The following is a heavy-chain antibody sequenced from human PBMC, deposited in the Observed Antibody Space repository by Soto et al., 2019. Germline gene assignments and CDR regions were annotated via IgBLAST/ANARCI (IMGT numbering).Heavy chain of an antibody. CDR2: IYYSGST. D-gene: IGHD5-12*01. J-gene: IGHJ4*02. Sequence: SETLSLTCTVSGGSISSYYWSWIRQPPGKGLEWIGYIYYSGSTNYNPSLKSRVTISVDTSKNQFSLKLSSVTAADTAVYYCARHKLGYSGYDGLFDYWGQGTLVTVS. CDR1: GGSISSYY. CDR3: ARHKLGYSGYDGLFDY. V-gene: IGHV4-59*08.